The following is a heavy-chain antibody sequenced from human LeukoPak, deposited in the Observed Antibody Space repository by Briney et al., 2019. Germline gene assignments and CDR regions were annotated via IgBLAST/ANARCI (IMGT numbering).Heavy chain of an antibody. Sequence: PGGSLRLSCAASGFTFSSYSMNWVRQAPGKGLEWVSSISSSSSYIYYADSVKGRFTISRDNAKNSLYLQMNSLRAEDTAVYYCASLPDGDSMILRDFEYWGQGTLVTVSS. D-gene: IGHD2/OR15-2a*01. CDR3: ASLPDGDSMILRDFEY. CDR1: GFTFSSYS. J-gene: IGHJ4*02. V-gene: IGHV3-21*01. CDR2: ISSSSSYI.